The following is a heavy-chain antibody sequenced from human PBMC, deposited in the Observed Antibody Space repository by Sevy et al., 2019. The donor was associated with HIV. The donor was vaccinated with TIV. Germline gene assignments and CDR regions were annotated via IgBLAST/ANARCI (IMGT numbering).Heavy chain of an antibody. J-gene: IGHJ3*02. CDR3: AREVSLIRGLGCFDI. Sequence: GGSLRLSCVASGFSFSNHRMSWVRQAPGKGLEWVANINQDGSATSYVDSVKGRFTVSRDNAKNSLFLQMSSLRAGDTAVYYCAREVSLIRGLGCFDIWGRGTMVTVSS. V-gene: IGHV3-7*01. CDR1: GFSFSNHR. CDR2: INQDGSAT. D-gene: IGHD3-10*01.